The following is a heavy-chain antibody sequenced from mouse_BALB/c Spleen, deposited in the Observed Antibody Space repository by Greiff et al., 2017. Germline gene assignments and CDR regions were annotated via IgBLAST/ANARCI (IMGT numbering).Heavy chain of an antibody. V-gene: IGHV14-3*02. J-gene: IGHJ3*01. CDR1: GFYIKDTY. Sequence: VQLKQSGAELVKPGASVKLSCTASGFYIKDTYMHWVKQRPEQGLEWIGRIDPANGNTKYDPKFQGKATITADTSSNTASLQHSSLTSEDTTVYYCASRGAICYGYPAWFAYWGQGTLVTVSA. D-gene: IGHD2-2*01. CDR2: IDPANGNT. CDR3: ASRGAICYGYPAWFAY.